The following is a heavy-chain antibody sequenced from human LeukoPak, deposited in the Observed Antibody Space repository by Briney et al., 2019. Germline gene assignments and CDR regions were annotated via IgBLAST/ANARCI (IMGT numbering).Heavy chain of an antibody. J-gene: IGHJ4*02. V-gene: IGHV3-30*02. D-gene: IGHD3-22*01. CDR3: AKDRVYYDSSGYQKYYFDY. CDR1: GFTFSSYG. CDR2: IRYDGSNK. Sequence: GGSLRLSCAASGFTFSSYGMHWVRQAPGKGLEWVAFIRYDGSNKYYADSVKGRFTISRDNSKNTLYLQMNSLRAEDTAVYYCAKDRVYYDSSGYQKYYFDYWGQGTLVTVSS.